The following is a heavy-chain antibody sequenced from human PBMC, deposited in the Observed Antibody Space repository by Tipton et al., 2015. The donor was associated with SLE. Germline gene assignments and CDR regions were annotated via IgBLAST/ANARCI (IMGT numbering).Heavy chain of an antibody. CDR1: GFTFSSYW. J-gene: IGHJ3*02. Sequence: SLRLSCAASGFTFSSYWMSWVRQAPGKGLEWVANIKQDGSEKYYVDSVKGRFTISRDNAKNSLYLQMNSLRAEDTAVYYCAREGTYDLWSAGQGAFDIWGQGTMVTVSS. CDR2: IKQDGSEK. CDR3: AREGTYDLWSAGQGAFDI. D-gene: IGHD3-3*01. V-gene: IGHV3-7*01.